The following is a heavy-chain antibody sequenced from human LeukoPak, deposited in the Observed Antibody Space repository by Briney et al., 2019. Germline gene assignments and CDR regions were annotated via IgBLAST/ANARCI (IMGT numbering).Heavy chain of an antibody. J-gene: IGHJ5*02. CDR1: AGTFSSYA. V-gene: IGHV1-69*05. CDR2: IIPIFGTA. D-gene: IGHD2-2*01. CDR3: AREVPAGNWFDP. Sequence: ASVKVSCKASAGTFSSYAISWVRQAPGQGLEWMGRIIPIFGTANYAQKFQDRVTITTDESTSTAYMELSSLRSEDTAVYYCAREVPAGNWFDPWGQGTLVTVSS.